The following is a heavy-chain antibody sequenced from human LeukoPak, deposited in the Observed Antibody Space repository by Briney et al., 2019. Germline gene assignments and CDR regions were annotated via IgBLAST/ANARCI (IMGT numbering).Heavy chain of an antibody. Sequence: SETLSLTCTVSGGSISSGGYYWSWIRQHPGKGLEWIGYIYYSGGTYYNPSLKSRVTISVDTSKNQFSLKLSSVTAADTAVYYCASYYDILTGYSESRFDYWGQGTLVTVSS. CDR1: GGSISSGGYY. D-gene: IGHD3-9*01. J-gene: IGHJ4*02. V-gene: IGHV4-31*03. CDR3: ASYYDILTGYSESRFDY. CDR2: IYYSGGT.